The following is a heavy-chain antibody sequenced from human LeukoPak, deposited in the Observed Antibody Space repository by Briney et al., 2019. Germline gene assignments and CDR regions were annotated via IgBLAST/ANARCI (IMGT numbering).Heavy chain of an antibody. CDR2: ISYDGSNK. V-gene: IGHV3-30-3*01. J-gene: IGHJ4*02. CDR3: ARDGDGRYYGDYFDY. Sequence: GGSLRLSCSASGFTFSSYAMHWVRQAPGKGLEWVAVISYDGSNKYYADSVKGRFTISRDNSKNTLYLQMNSLRAEDTAVYYCARDGDGRYYGDYFDYWGQGTLVTVSS. CDR1: GFTFSSYA. D-gene: IGHD1-26*01.